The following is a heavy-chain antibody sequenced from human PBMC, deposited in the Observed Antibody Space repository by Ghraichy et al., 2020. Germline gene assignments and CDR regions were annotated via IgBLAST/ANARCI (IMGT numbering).Heavy chain of an antibody. CDR1: GYTFTGYY. Sequence: ASVKVSCKASGYTFTGYYMHGVRQAPGQGLEWMGWINPNSGGTNYAQKFQGRVTMTRDTSISTAYMELSRLRSDDTAVYYCARDFVDYGGIQTGGLDWGQGTLVTVSS. D-gene: IGHD4-23*01. V-gene: IGHV1-2*02. CDR2: INPNSGGT. J-gene: IGHJ4*02. CDR3: ARDFVDYGGIQTGGLD.